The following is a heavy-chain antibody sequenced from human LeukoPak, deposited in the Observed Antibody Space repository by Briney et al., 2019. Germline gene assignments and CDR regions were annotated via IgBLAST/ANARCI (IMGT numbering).Heavy chain of an antibody. Sequence: GASVKVSCKASGYTFTSYDINWVRQATGQGLEWRGWMNPNSGNTGYAQKFQGRVTMTRNTSISTAYMELSSLRSEDTAVYYCARAKSLSGSYTYYYYMDVWGKGTTVTVPS. V-gene: IGHV1-8*01. CDR2: MNPNSGNT. CDR3: ARAKSLSGSYTYYYYMDV. CDR1: GYTFTSYD. J-gene: IGHJ6*03. D-gene: IGHD1-26*01.